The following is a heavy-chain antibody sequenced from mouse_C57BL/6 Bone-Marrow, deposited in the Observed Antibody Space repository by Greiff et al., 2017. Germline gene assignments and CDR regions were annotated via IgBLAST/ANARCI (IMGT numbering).Heavy chain of an antibody. Sequence: VQLQQSGPELVKPGASVKISCKASGYSFTDYYMHWVKQSNGKGLEWIGVINPNYGTTSYNQKFKGKATLTVDKSSSTAYMQLNSLTSEDSAVYYGARDYAYDYAMDYWGQGTTVTVSS. CDR1: GYSFTDYY. V-gene: IGHV1-39*01. CDR3: ARDYAYDYAMDY. J-gene: IGHJ4*01. CDR2: INPNYGTT. D-gene: IGHD2-2*01.